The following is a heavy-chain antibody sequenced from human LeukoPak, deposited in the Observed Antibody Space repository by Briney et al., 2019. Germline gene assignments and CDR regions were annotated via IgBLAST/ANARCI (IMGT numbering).Heavy chain of an antibody. CDR1: VFPFSSYS. D-gene: IGHD1-14*01. J-gene: IGHJ4*02. CDR3: ARDGRASFLTEY. CDR2: ISSSSSYI. V-gene: IGHV3-21*03. Sequence: GGSLSLFCAASVFPFSSYSMNGVRHAPGKGREWVSSISSSSSYIYYADSVKGRFTISKDNDKNSLYQQLNSLRAEDTAVYCCARDGRASFLTEYWGRGTLVTVSS.